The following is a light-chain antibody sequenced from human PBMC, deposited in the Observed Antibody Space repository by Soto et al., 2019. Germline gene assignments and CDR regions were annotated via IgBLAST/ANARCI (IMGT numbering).Light chain of an antibody. CDR3: QQSYNTPYT. CDR1: QSVDSSF. CDR2: GAS. Sequence: EIVLTQSPGSLSLSPGERATLSCRASQSVDSSFFAWYQQKPGQAPRLLIYGASNRATGIPDRFSGRGSGTDFTLTITGLEPEDFAVYYCQQSYNTPYTFGQGTKLEIK. J-gene: IGKJ2*01. V-gene: IGKV3-20*01.